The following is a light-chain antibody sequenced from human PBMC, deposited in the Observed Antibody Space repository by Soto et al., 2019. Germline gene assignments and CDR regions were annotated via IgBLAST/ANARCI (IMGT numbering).Light chain of an antibody. CDR2: DVN. V-gene: IGLV2-14*01. CDR3: NSYTTSGSRV. CDR1: SNDVGAYKS. J-gene: IGLJ2*01. Sequence: QSVLTQPASVSGSPGQTITISCTGTSNDVGAYKSVSWYQHHPGKVPKLIVYDVNIRPSGVSDRFSGSKSGSTASLTISGLQGEDEADYYCNSYTTSGSRVFGAGTKVTVL.